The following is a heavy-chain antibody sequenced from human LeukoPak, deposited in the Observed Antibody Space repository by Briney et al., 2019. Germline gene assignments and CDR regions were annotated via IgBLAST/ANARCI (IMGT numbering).Heavy chain of an antibody. CDR2: IFYSGST. Sequence: SETLSLTCTVSGGSISSYYWTWIRQPPGKGLEWIGYIFYSGSTNYNPSLESRVTISVDTSKNQFSLKLSSVTAADTAVYYCARIRRHYDFWRTNYFDYWGQGTLVTVSS. V-gene: IGHV4-59*12. CDR3: ARIRRHYDFWRTNYFDY. J-gene: IGHJ4*02. CDR1: GGSISSYY. D-gene: IGHD3-3*01.